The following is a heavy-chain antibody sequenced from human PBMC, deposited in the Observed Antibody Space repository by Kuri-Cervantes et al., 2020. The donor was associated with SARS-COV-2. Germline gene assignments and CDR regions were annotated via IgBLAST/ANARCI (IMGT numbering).Heavy chain of an antibody. CDR1: GCTFSNYA. J-gene: IGHJ5*02. CDR2: IIPIIGTA. Sequence: SVKVSCKASGCTFSNYAISWVRQAPGQGLEWMGGIIPIIGTANYAQKFQGRVTITADESTSTAYMELSSLRSEDTAVFYCASDNDYVYYVSSGWFDPWGQGPLVTVSS. D-gene: IGHD4-17*01. CDR3: ASDNDYVYYVSSGWFDP. V-gene: IGHV1-69*13.